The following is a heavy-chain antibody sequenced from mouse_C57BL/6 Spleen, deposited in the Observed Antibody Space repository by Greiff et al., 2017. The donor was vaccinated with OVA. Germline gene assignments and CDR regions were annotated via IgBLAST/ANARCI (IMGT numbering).Heavy chain of an antibody. CDR2: IDPEDGDT. V-gene: IGHV14-1*01. CDR1: GFNIKDYY. J-gene: IGHJ2*01. CDR3: TGYYGSSYDY. D-gene: IGHD1-1*01. Sequence: EVQVVESGAELVRPGASVKLSCTASGFNIKDYYMHWVKQRPEQGLEWIGRIDPEDGDTEYAPKFQGKATMTADTSSNTAHLQLRRLTSEDTAVFYCTGYYGSSYDYWCQGTTRTDSS.